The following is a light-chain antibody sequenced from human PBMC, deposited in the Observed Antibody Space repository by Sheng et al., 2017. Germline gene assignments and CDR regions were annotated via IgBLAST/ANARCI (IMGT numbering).Light chain of an antibody. V-gene: IGKV3-20*01. CDR1: ENVGSAY. CDR3: QQSRSSPLT. J-gene: IGKJ4*01. Sequence: EIVLTQSPGTLSLSLGERATLSCWASENVGSAYLAWYQQKPGQAPRLLIYGAGTRATGFPDRFTVSQSGADFTLIISRLEPEDIAIYYCQQSRSSPLTFGGGTKVEIK. CDR2: GAG.